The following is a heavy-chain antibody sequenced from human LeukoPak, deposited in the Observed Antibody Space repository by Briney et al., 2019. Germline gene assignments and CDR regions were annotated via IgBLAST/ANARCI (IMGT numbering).Heavy chain of an antibody. V-gene: IGHV3-7*01. CDR3: ARDSPPARPYYYYYYMDV. D-gene: IGHD6-6*01. J-gene: IGHJ6*03. CDR2: IKQDGSGK. CDR1: GFTFSSYW. Sequence: PGGSLRLSCAASGFTFSSYWMSWVRQAPGKGLEWVANIKQDGSGKYYVDSVKGRFTISRDNAKNSLYLQMNSLRAEDTAVYYCARDSPPARPYYYYYYMDVWGKGTTVTVSS.